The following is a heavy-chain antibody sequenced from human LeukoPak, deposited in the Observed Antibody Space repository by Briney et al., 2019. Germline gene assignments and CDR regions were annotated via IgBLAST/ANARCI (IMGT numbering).Heavy chain of an antibody. CDR1: GFTFSSYW. D-gene: IGHD3-16*02. CDR2: IKQDGSET. J-gene: IGHJ4*02. CDR3: ARDQLVRLGELSLYGAFYY. Sequence: GRSLRLSCAASGFTFSSYWMSWVRQAPGKGLEWVANIKQDGSETSYVDSVKGRFTISRDNAKNSLYLQMNSLRAEDTAVYYCARDQLVRLGELSLYGAFYYWGQGTLVTVSS. V-gene: IGHV3-7*01.